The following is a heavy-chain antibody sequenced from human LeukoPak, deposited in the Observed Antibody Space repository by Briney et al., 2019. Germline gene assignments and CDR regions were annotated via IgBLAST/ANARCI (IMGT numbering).Heavy chain of an antibody. CDR3: ARHRDYYGSGSSGYYYYYMDV. Sequence: MPSETLSLTYTVSGGSISSSSYYWGWIRQPPGKGLEWIGSIYYSGSTYYNPSLKSRVAISVDTSKNQFSLKLSSVTAADTAVYYCARHRDYYGSGSSGYYYYYMDVWGKGTTVTVSS. CDR1: GGSISSSSYY. D-gene: IGHD3-10*01. V-gene: IGHV4-39*01. J-gene: IGHJ6*03. CDR2: IYYSGST.